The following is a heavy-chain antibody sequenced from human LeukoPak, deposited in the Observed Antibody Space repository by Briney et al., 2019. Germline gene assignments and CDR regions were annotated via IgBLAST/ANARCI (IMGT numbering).Heavy chain of an antibody. V-gene: IGHV3-23*01. D-gene: IGHD5-12*01. CDR1: GFTFSSYA. Sequence: AGGSLRLSGAASGFTFSSYAMSWVRQAPGKGLEWVSAISGSGGSTYYADSVKGRFTISRDNSKNTPYLQMNSLRAEDTAVYYCAKGGRDGYNSYFDYWGQGTLVTVSS. CDR2: ISGSGGST. J-gene: IGHJ4*02. CDR3: AKGGRDGYNSYFDY.